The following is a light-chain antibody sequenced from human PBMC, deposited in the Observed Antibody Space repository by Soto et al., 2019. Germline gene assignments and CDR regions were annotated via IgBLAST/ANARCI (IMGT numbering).Light chain of an antibody. J-gene: IGLJ2*01. V-gene: IGLV3-21*02. CDR3: QVWDSRDDHRV. CDR2: DDS. Sequence: SYELTQPPSVSVAPRQTARITCGGNRIGSKSVHWFQQKPGQAPVLVVHDDSDRPSGIPERFSGSNSGGTATLTISRVEAGDEADYYCQVWDSRDDHRVFGGGTKVTVL. CDR1: RIGSKS.